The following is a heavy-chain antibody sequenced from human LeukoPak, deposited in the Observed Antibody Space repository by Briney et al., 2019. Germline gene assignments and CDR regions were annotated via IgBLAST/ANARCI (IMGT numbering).Heavy chain of an antibody. CDR1: GDSISSGDYS. Sequence: SETLSLTCAVSGDSISSGDYSWSWIRQPPGKGLEWIGYISHSGSTYYSPSLKSRVTISVNRSKNQFSLNLRSATAAGTAVYYCARDVYSYGLDYWGQGTLVTVSS. CDR2: ISHSGST. V-gene: IGHV4-30-2*01. J-gene: IGHJ4*02. D-gene: IGHD5-18*01. CDR3: ARDVYSYGLDY.